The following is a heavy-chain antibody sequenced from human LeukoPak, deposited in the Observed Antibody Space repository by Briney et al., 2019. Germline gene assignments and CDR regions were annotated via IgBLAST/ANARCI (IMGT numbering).Heavy chain of an antibody. D-gene: IGHD1-7*01. CDR1: GFTFSSYS. V-gene: IGHV3-48*04. Sequence: PGGSLRLSCAASGFTFSSYSMNWVRQAPGKGLEWVSYISSSSSTIYYADSVKGRFTISRDNAKNSLYLQMNSLRAEDTAVYYCAREDWNYEGGAFDIWGQGTMVTVSS. J-gene: IGHJ3*02. CDR2: ISSSSSTI. CDR3: AREDWNYEGGAFDI.